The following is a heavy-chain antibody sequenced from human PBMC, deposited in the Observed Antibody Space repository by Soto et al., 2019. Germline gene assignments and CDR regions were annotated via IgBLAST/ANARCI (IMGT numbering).Heavy chain of an antibody. D-gene: IGHD5-12*01. CDR2: IYCDDDR. CDR3: PHSQRGPRDF. V-gene: IGHV2-5*02. CDR1: GFSLSTSGVA. Sequence: QITLKESGPMLVRPTQTLTLTCTFSGFSLSTSGVAVAWIRQPPGEALEWLALIYCDDDRRYNSSLKSRLTSTRDTSKDQVVLTLTTMDPMHTATYFCPHSQRGPRDFWGPGILVTVSS. J-gene: IGHJ4*02.